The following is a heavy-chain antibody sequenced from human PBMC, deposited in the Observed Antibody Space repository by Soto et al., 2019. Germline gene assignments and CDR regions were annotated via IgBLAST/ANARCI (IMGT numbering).Heavy chain of an antibody. CDR2: IYYSGST. V-gene: IGHV4-30-4*01. J-gene: IGHJ5*02. CDR3: ARKLVVVVAARYNWFDP. D-gene: IGHD2-15*01. CDR1: GGSISSGDYY. Sequence: SETLSLTCTVSGGSISSGDYYWSWIRQPPGKGLEWIGYIYYSGSTYYNPSLKSRVTISVDTSKNQFSLKLSSVTAADTAVYYCARKLVVVVAARYNWFDPWGQGTLVTVSS.